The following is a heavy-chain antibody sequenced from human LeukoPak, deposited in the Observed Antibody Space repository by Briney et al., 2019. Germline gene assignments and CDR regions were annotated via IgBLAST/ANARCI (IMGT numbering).Heavy chain of an antibody. CDR3: ARGFWSGSFFDF. CDR1: GGSISSYY. CDR2: IYASGGT. Sequence: SETLSLTCTVSGGSISSYYWTWIRQPAGKGLEWIGRIYASGGTRYNPSLNSRLTISLDTSKNQFFLNLTSVTAADTAMYYCARGFWSGSFFDFWGQGSLVTVSS. V-gene: IGHV4-4*07. J-gene: IGHJ4*02. D-gene: IGHD3-3*01.